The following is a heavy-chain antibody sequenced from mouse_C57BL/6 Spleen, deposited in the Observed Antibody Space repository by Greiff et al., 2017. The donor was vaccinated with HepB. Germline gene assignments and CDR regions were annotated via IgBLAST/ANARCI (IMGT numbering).Heavy chain of an antibody. CDR1: GYTFTSYW. CDR2: IDPSDSYT. D-gene: IGHD2-5*01. Sequence: QVQLQQPGAELVMPGASVKLSCKASGYTFTSYWMHWVKQRPGQGLEWIGEIDPSDSYTNYNQKFKGKSTLTVDKSSSTAYMQLSSLTSEDSAVYYCARYSNYRGLDYWGQGTTLTVSS. J-gene: IGHJ2*01. V-gene: IGHV1-69*01. CDR3: ARYSNYRGLDY.